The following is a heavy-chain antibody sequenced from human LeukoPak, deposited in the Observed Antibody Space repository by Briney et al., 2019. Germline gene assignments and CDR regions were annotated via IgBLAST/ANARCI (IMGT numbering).Heavy chain of an antibody. D-gene: IGHD3-10*01. Sequence: SETLSLTCTVSGASISSYYWSWIRQPAGKGLEWIGRIYTSGSTNYNPSLKSRVTMSVDTSKNQFSLKLSSVTAADTAVYYCAGVTMVRGVIIGYYFDYWGQGTLVTVSS. CDR3: AGVTMVRGVIIGYYFDY. CDR2: IYTSGST. V-gene: IGHV4-4*07. J-gene: IGHJ4*02. CDR1: GASISSYY.